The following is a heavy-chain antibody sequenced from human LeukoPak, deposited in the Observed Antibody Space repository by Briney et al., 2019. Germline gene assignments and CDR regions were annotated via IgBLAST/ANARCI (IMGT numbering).Heavy chain of an antibody. CDR1: GFTFSSYE. D-gene: IGHD3-10*01. V-gene: IGHV3-48*03. CDR3: ASSGY. J-gene: IGHJ4*02. Sequence: GGSLRLSCAASGFTFSSYEMNWVRQAPGTGLEWVSYISSSGSTIYYADSVKGRFTISRDNAKNSLYLQRNSRRAEFTAVYYCASSGYSGQATLVTVSS. CDR2: ISSSGSTI.